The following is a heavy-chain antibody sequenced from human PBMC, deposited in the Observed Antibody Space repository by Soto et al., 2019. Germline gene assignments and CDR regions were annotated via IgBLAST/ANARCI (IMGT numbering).Heavy chain of an antibody. CDR3: AREGYVGFNWFAP. J-gene: IGHJ5*02. V-gene: IGHV4-61*01. CDR2: IYYSGST. Sequence: SETLSLTCTVSGGSVSSGSYYWSWIRQPPGKGLEWIGYIYYSGSTNYNPSLKSRVTISVDTSKNQFSLKLSSVTAADTAVYYCAREGYVGFNWFAPWGQGTLVTVSS. D-gene: IGHD2-15*01. CDR1: GGSVSSGSYY.